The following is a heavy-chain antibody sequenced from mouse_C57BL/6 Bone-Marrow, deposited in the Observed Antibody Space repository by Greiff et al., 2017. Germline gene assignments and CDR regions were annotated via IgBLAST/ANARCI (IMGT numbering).Heavy chain of an antibody. J-gene: IGHJ4*01. Sequence: VQLQQSGAELVRPGASVKLSCTASGFNIKDDYMHWVKQRPEQGLEWIGWIDPENGDTEYASQFQGKAPITADTSSNTAYLQLSSLTSEDTAVYYSTTIYYGNYGAMDYWGQGTSVTVSS. D-gene: IGHD2-1*01. V-gene: IGHV14-4*01. CDR1: GFNIKDDY. CDR3: TTIYYGNYGAMDY. CDR2: IDPENGDT.